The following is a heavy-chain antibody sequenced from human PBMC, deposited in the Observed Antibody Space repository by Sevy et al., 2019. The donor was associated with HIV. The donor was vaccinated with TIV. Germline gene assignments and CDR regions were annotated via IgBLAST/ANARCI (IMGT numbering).Heavy chain of an antibody. J-gene: IGHJ3*02. CDR3: ASPVSYGSGCYDAFDI. Sequence: GESLKISCKGSGYRFTSYWIAWVRQMPGKGLEWMGIIYPSDSVTTYSPSFQGQVTISVDKSISTAYLQWSSLKASDTAMYYCASPVSYGSGCYDAFDIWGQGTMVTVSS. D-gene: IGHD3-10*01. CDR1: GYRFTSYW. CDR2: IYPSDSVT. V-gene: IGHV5-51*01.